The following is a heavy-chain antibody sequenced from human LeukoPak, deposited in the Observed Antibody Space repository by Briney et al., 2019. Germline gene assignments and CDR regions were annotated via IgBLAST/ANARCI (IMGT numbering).Heavy chain of an antibody. J-gene: IGHJ6*03. CDR3: AREDYGVGYYMDV. CDR1: GFTFDDYG. V-gene: IGHV3-20*04. CDR2: IYWNGGNT. Sequence: GGSLRLSCAASGFTFDDYGMSWVRQAPGKGLVWVSGIYWNGGNTGYADSVKGRFTMSRDNAKNSLYLQMNSLRAEDTALYYCAREDYGVGYYMDVWGKGTTVIVSS. D-gene: IGHD4-17*01.